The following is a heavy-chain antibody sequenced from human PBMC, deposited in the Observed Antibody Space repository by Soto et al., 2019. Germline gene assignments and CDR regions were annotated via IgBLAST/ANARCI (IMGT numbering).Heavy chain of an antibody. CDR3: ARGSSNWAYYFDF. J-gene: IGHJ4*02. CDR2: ISSSSSTI. CDR1: GFTFSSYS. Sequence: GGSLRLSCAASGFTFSSYSMNWVRQAPGKGLEWVSYISSSSSTIYYADSVKGRFTISRVNAKNSLYLQMNSLRYDDTAVYYCARGSSNWAYYFDFWGQGTLVTVSS. D-gene: IGHD6-13*01. V-gene: IGHV3-48*02.